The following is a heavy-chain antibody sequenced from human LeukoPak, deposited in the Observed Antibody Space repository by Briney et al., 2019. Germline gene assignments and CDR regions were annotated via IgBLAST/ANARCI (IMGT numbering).Heavy chain of an antibody. Sequence: ASVKVSCKASGYSFTSYGISWVRQAPGQGLEWMGWISAYNGNTNYAQKFQGRVTITADESTSAAYMELSSLRSEDTAVYYCARGIHSSSLRGGFDYWGQGTLVTVSS. CDR2: ISAYNGNT. J-gene: IGHJ4*02. CDR3: ARGIHSSSLRGGFDY. D-gene: IGHD6-19*01. CDR1: GYSFTSYG. V-gene: IGHV1-18*01.